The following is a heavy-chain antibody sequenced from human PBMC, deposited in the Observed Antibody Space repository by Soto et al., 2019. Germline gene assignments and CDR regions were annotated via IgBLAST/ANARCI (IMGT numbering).Heavy chain of an antibody. V-gene: IGHV4-34*01. Sequence: SETLSLTCAVYGRSFSGYYWSWIRQPPWKGLEWIGEINHSGSTNYNPSLKSRVTISVDTSKNQFSLKLSSVTAADTAVYYCARGSVVVVAATKHFDYWGKGTLVTVSS. D-gene: IGHD2-15*01. CDR1: GRSFSGYY. CDR2: INHSGST. J-gene: IGHJ4*02. CDR3: ARGSVVVVAATKHFDY.